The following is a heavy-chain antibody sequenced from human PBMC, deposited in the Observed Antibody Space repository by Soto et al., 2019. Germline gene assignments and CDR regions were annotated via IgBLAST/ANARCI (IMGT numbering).Heavy chain of an antibody. CDR3: AGASQPYQPQIDY. V-gene: IGHV4-59*01. D-gene: IGHD2-2*01. Sequence: SETLSLTCTVSGGSISSYYWSWIRQPPGKGLEWIGYIYYSGSTNYNPSLKSRVTIPVDTSKNQFSLKLSSVTAADTAVYYCAGASQPYQPQIDYWGQGTLVTVSS. J-gene: IGHJ4*02. CDR1: GGSISSYY. CDR2: IYYSGST.